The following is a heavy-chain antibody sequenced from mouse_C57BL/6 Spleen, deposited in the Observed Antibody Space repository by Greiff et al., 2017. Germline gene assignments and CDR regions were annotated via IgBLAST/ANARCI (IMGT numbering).Heavy chain of an antibody. CDR2: IRNKANGYTT. J-gene: IGHJ1*03. CDR3: ATSSSPCFEV. V-gene: IGHV7-3*01. CDR1: GFTFTDYY. Sequence: EVQLMESGGGLVQPGGSLSLSCAASGFTFTDYYMRWVRQPPGKALEWLGFIRNKANGYTTEYTTSVKGQFTISRDNSQSILYLRMNALRAEDSAADYCATSSSPCFEVWGTGTTVTVSS.